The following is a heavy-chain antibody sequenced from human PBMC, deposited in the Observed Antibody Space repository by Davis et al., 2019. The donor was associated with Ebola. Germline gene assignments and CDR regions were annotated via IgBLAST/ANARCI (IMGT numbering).Heavy chain of an antibody. D-gene: IGHD5-12*01. CDR1: GGTFSSYA. J-gene: IGHJ3*02. CDR3: ARTRGYTSPDDI. V-gene: IGHV1-69*13. CDR2: IIPIFGTA. Sequence: AASVKVSCKASGGTFSSYAISWVRQAPGQGLEWMGGIIPIFGTANYAQKFQGRVTITADESTSTAYMELSSLRSEDTAVYYCARTRGYTSPDDIWGQGTMVTVSS.